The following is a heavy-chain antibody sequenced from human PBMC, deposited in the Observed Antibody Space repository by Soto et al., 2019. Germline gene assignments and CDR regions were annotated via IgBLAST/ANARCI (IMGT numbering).Heavy chain of an antibody. CDR1: GGSIIIGGYY. V-gene: IGHV4-31*03. CDR2: IYYSGST. D-gene: IGHD3-16*01. CDR3: AGVGDISSRWYNWFDP. J-gene: IGHJ5*02. Sequence: SETLSLTCTVSGGSIIIGGYYWSWIRQHPGKGLEWIGYIYYSGSTYYNPSLKSRVTISVDTSKNQFSLKLSSVTAADTAVYYCAGVGDISSRWYNWFDPWGQGTLVTVSS.